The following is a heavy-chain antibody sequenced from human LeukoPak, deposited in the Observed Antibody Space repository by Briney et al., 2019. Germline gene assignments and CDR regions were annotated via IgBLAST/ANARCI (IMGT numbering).Heavy chain of an antibody. CDR2: ISYSGSI. CDR3: ARESKGGSYHPFDY. V-gene: IGHV4-61*01. CDR1: DAXVTGVSYS. J-gene: IGHJ4*02. D-gene: IGHD1-26*01. Sequence: SETXSXTXTXXDAXVTGVSYSWGWIRKPPGKGLEWIGYISYSGSINYNPSLKSRVTISVDTSKNQFSLRLSSVTAADTAVYYCARESKGGSYHPFDYWGQGTLVSVSS.